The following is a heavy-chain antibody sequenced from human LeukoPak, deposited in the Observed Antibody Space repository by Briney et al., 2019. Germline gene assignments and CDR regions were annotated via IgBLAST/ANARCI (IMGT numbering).Heavy chain of an antibody. CDR3: ARGLRAGYQGAFDI. J-gene: IGHJ3*02. V-gene: IGHV3-11*04. CDR1: GFIFSDYY. D-gene: IGHD3-16*02. CDR2: ISSSGSTI. Sequence: GGSLRLSCAASGFIFSDYYINWIRQAPGKGLEWVSDISSSGSTIYYADSVKGRFTLSSDNAKNSLYLQMNSLRAEDTAVYYCARGLRAGYQGAFDIWGQGTMVTVSS.